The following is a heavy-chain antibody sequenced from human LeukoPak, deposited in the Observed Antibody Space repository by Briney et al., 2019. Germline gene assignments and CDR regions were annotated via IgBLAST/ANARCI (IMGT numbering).Heavy chain of an antibody. V-gene: IGHV4-34*01. CDR1: GGSFSGYY. D-gene: IGHD5-12*01. CDR2: INHSGST. CDR3: ARYGYDDAFDI. Sequence: SETLSLTCAVYGGSFSGYYWSWIRQPPGKGLEWIGQINHSGSTNYNPSLKSRVTISVDTSKNQFSLKLSSVTAADTAVYYCARYGYDDAFDIWGQGTMVTVSS. J-gene: IGHJ3*02.